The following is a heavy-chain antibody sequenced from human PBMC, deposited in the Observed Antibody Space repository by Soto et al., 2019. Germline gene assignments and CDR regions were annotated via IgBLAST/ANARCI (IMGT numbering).Heavy chain of an antibody. Sequence: QVQLVQSGAEVKKPGSSVKVSCKVSGGTFSNYAIDWVRLAPGHGLEWMGGIVPIFGTTYYTQKFQGRATIIADDSTTTAYLETSSLRSEDTAIYYCARVEAVAGLYNYHGLDVWGQGTAVTSSS. V-gene: IGHV1-69*12. D-gene: IGHD6-19*01. CDR1: GGTFSNYA. J-gene: IGHJ6*02. CDR2: IVPIFGTT. CDR3: ARVEAVAGLYNYHGLDV.